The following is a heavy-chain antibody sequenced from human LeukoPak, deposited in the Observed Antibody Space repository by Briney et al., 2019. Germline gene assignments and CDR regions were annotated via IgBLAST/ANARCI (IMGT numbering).Heavy chain of an antibody. CDR1: GYIFTGYY. CDR3: ARGEDCGGGSCVKY. J-gene: IGHJ4*02. Sequence: ASVKVSCKASGYIFTGYYMYWVRQAPGQGLEWMGRINPDSGGTEYAQKLQGRITMTGDTSISTAYMELSRLGSDDTAVYYCARGEDCGGGSCVKYWGQGTPVTVSS. V-gene: IGHV1-2*06. D-gene: IGHD2-15*01. CDR2: INPDSGGT.